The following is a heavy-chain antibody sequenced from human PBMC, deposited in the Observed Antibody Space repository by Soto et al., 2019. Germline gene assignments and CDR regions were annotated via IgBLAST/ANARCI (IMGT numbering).Heavy chain of an antibody. CDR1: GGTFSSYA. CDR2: IIPIFGTA. D-gene: IGHD2-2*01. Sequence: VASVKVSCKASGGTFSSYAISWVRQAPGQGLEWMGGIIPIFGTANYAQKFQGRVTITADESTSTAYMELSSLRSEDTAVYYCARVFVDCISTSCYGLDYYYYGMDVWGQGTTVTVSS. CDR3: ARVFVDCISTSCYGLDYYYYGMDV. V-gene: IGHV1-69*13. J-gene: IGHJ6*02.